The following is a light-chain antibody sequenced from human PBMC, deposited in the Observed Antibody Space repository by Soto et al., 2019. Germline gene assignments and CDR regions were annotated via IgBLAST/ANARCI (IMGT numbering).Light chain of an antibody. CDR2: AAS. V-gene: IGKV1-39*01. J-gene: IGKJ1*01. CDR3: QQSYSFPRT. Sequence: DIQMTQSPSSLSASVGDRVTITCRASQSISSYLNWYQQKPGKAPKLLMYAASSLQSGVPSRFSGSGSGTDFTLTISSLQPEDFATYYCQQSYSFPRTFGQGTKVDI. CDR1: QSISSY.